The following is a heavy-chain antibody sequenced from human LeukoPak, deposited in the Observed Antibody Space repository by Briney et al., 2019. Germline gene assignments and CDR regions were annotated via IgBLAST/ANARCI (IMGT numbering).Heavy chain of an antibody. J-gene: IGHJ4*02. CDR2: ISGSGGST. CDR1: GFTFSTYA. D-gene: IGHD3-3*01. CDR3: AKPPSEWLPRFDY. V-gene: IGHV3-23*01. Sequence: PGGSLRLSCAASGFTFSTYAMSWVRQAPGKGLEWVSAISGSGGSTYYADSLKDRFTISRDNSKNTLYLQMNSLRAEDTAVYYCAKPPSEWLPRFDYWGQETLVTVSS.